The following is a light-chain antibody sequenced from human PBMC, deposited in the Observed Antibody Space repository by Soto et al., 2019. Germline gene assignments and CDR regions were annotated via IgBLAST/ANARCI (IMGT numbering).Light chain of an antibody. CDR1: QSVSRSY. CDR2: GAS. V-gene: IGKV3-20*01. Sequence: DIVLTQSPGTLSLSPGERATLSCRASQSVSRSYLAWYQQKPGQAPRLLIYGASIRATGIPDRFSGSGSGTDFSLTINKLEPEDFAVYYCQQYGSSPPWTFGQGTKVEIK. J-gene: IGKJ1*01. CDR3: QQYGSSPPWT.